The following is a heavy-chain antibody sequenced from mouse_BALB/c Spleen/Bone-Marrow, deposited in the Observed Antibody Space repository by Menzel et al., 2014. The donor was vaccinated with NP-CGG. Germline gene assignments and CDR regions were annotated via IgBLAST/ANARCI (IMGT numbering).Heavy chain of an antibody. CDR1: GYTFTSYY. V-gene: IGHV1S81*02. Sequence: VQGVESGAELVKPGASVKLSCKASGYTFTSYYMYWVKQRPGQGLEWIGEINPSNGGTNFNEKFKSKATLTVDKSSSTAYMQHSSLTSEDSAVYYCTREGDSPFAYWGQGTLVTVPA. J-gene: IGHJ3*01. CDR2: INPSNGGT. CDR3: TREGDSPFAY. D-gene: IGHD2-13*01.